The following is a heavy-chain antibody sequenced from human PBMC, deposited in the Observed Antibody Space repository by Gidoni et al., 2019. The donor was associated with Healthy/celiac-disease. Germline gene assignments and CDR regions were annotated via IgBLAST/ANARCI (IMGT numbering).Heavy chain of an antibody. CDR1: GGSISSYY. D-gene: IGHD2-21*01. J-gene: IGHJ5*02. CDR2: INYSGST. CDR3: AREVAAFDLLGFSSNWFDP. Sequence: QVQLQESGPGLVKPSETLSLTCTVSGGSISSYYWSWIRQPPGKGLEWIGYINYSGSTNYNPSLKSRVTISVDTSKNQFSLKLSSVTAADTAVYYCAREVAAFDLLGFSSNWFDPWGQGTLVTVSS. V-gene: IGHV4-59*01.